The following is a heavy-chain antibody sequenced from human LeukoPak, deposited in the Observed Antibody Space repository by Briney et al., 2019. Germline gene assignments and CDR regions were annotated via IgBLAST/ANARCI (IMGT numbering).Heavy chain of an antibody. V-gene: IGHV1-18*01. J-gene: IGHJ5*02. CDR3: ARAGSGSYYLRFDP. CDR1: GYTFTSYG. CDR2: ISAYNGNT. D-gene: IGHD1-26*01. Sequence: GASVKVSCKASGYTFTSYGISWVRHAPGQGLEWMGWISAYNGNTNYAQNLQGRVTMTTDTSTSTAYMELRSLRSDDTAVYYCARAGSGSYYLRFDPWGQGTLVTVSS.